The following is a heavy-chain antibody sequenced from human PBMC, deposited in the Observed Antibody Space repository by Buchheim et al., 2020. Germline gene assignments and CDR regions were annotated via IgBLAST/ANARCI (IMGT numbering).Heavy chain of an antibody. D-gene: IGHD3-22*01. V-gene: IGHV3-30*18. J-gene: IGHJ4*01. CDR2: ISYDGSNK. Sequence: QVQLVESGGDVVQPGRSLRLSCAASGFTFSSYGMHWVRQAPGKGLEWVAVISYDGSNKYYEDSVKGRFTISRDNSKNTLYLQMNSLRAEDTAVYYCAKDDYYDSSGYYPSFDYWGQGTL. CDR1: GFTFSSYG. CDR3: AKDDYYDSSGYYPSFDY.